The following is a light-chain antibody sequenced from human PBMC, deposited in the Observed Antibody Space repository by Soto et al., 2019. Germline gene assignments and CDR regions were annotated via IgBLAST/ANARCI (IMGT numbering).Light chain of an antibody. CDR2: DSS. Sequence: QSVLTQPPSVSGAPGQRVTISCTGSNSNIGADYDVHWYLQLPGTAPKLLVYDSSNRPSGVPDRFSGSKSGTSASLAITGLQAEDEADYYCQSFDSSLSDWVFGGGTKLTVL. CDR3: QSFDSSLSDWV. CDR1: NSNIGADYD. J-gene: IGLJ3*02. V-gene: IGLV1-40*01.